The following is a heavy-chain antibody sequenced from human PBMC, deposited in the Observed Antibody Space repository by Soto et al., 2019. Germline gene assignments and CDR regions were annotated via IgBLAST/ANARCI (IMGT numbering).Heavy chain of an antibody. CDR2: INSRSTAV. Sequence: DVQLVESGGGLVKPGGSLRLSCEASGFTFSISAMNWVRQAPGKGLEWVSSINSRSTAVRYADSVKGRFTISRDNANNSPSLPMNSPGPGDKGVYYCARGGCSFSYWGQGTLVTVSS. CDR1: GFTFSISA. V-gene: IGHV3-21*01. CDR3: ARGGCSFSY. D-gene: IGHD2-15*01. J-gene: IGHJ4*02.